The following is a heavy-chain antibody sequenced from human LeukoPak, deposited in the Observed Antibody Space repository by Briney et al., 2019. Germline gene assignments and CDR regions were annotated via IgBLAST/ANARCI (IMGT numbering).Heavy chain of an antibody. J-gene: IGHJ4*02. CDR3: AKEFNRGLPDY. V-gene: IGHV3-30*18. Sequence: GGSLRLSCAASGFTFSTYGMHWVRQAPGKGLEWVAVISYDGSNEYYADSVKGRFTISRDNSKNTLYLQMSSLRAEDTAVYYCAKEFNRGLPDYWGQGTLVAVPS. D-gene: IGHD2-21*01. CDR2: ISYDGSNE. CDR1: GFTFSTYG.